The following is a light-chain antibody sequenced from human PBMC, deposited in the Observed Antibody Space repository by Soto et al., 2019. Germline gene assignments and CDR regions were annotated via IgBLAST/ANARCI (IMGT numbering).Light chain of an antibody. CDR1: QGITTS. CDR3: QQLKSYPLT. Sequence: DIQLTQSPSFLSASVGDRVTITCRASQGITTSLAWYQQKPGKAPKLLIYAASTLQSGVPSRFSGSGSGTEFTLAISSLQPEDFAIYYCQQLKSYPLTFGGVTKVEIK. J-gene: IGKJ4*01. V-gene: IGKV1-9*01. CDR2: AAS.